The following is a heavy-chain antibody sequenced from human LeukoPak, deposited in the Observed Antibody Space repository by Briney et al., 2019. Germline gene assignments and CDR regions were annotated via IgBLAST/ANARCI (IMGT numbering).Heavy chain of an antibody. CDR2: ISGSGGST. CDR1: GFTFSSYG. D-gene: IGHD3-16*01. J-gene: IGHJ1*01. CDR3: AKDGPIGGYFQH. V-gene: IGHV3-23*01. Sequence: GGSLRLSCAASGFTFSSYGMHWVRQAPGKGLEWVSAISGSGGSTYYADSVKGRFTISRDNSKNTLYLQMHSLRAEDTAVYYCAKDGPIGGYFQHWGQGTLVTVSS.